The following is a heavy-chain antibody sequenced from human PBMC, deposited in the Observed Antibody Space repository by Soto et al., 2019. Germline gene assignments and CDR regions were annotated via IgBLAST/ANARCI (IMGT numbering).Heavy chain of an antibody. J-gene: IGHJ4*02. CDR2: MNPHSGDT. CDR3: ARQHAMDY. Sequence: ASVKVSCKASGYTFVNYEVNWVRQATGQGLEWLGWMNPHSGDTFYAQNFQGRVTMTRNTSITTAYMELNSLKSEDTAVYYCARQHAMDYWGQGTLVTVSS. CDR1: GYTFVNYE. V-gene: IGHV1-8*01.